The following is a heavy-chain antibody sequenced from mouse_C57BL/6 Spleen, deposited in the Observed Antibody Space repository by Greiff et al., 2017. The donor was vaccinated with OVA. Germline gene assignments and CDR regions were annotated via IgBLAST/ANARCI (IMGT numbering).Heavy chain of an antibody. V-gene: IGHV1-54*01. CDR2: INPGSGGT. D-gene: IGHD3-2*02. Sequence: QVQLQQSGAELVRPGTSVKVSCKASGYAFTNYLIEWVKQRPGQGLEWIGVINPGSGGTNYNEKFKGKATLTADKSSSTAYMQLSSLTSEDSAVYFCAREGTAQVFDYWGQGTTLTVSS. CDR3: AREGTAQVFDY. CDR1: GYAFTNYL. J-gene: IGHJ2*01.